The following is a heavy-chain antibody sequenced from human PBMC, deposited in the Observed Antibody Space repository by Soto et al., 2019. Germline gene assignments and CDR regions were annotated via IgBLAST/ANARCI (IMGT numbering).Heavy chain of an antibody. Sequence: QITLKESGPTLVKPTQTLTLTCGLSGLSLSTSGVGVGWIRQPPGKALEWLAYIYWDDDKGYSPSLKSRLTITKDSTKNQVVPIMTNMVPVDTATYYCAHRLTSPWANAWYSWCQGALVTVSS. D-gene: IGHD1-1*01. CDR3: AHRLTSPWANAWYS. CDR1: GLSLSTSGVG. CDR2: IYWDDDK. V-gene: IGHV2-5*02. J-gene: IGHJ4*02.